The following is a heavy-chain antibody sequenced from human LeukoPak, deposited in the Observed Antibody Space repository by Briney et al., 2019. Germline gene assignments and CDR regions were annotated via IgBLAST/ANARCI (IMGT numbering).Heavy chain of an antibody. CDR2: IYHSGST. J-gene: IGHJ4*02. CDR1: GYSITSGYY. D-gene: IGHD3-22*01. V-gene: IGHV4-38-2*02. Sequence: SETLSLTCTVSGYSITSGYYWGWIRQPPGKGLEWIGSIYHSGSTYYNPSLKSRVTISVNTSKNQFSLRLSSVTAADTAVYYCARSGTGLLRYYFDYWGQGTLVTVSS. CDR3: ARSGTGLLRYYFDY.